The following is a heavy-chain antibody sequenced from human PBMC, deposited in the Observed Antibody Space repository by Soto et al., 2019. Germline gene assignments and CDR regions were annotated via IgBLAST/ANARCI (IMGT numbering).Heavy chain of an antibody. J-gene: IGHJ4*02. CDR2: IYYSGST. CDR1: GGSISSSSYY. Sequence: SETLSLTCTVSGGSISSSSYYWGWIRQPPGKGLEWIGSIYYSGSTYYNPSLKSRVTISVDTSKNQFSLKLSSVTAADTAVYYCARLYYGSADYWGQGTLVTVSS. D-gene: IGHD3-10*01. V-gene: IGHV4-39*01. CDR3: ARLYYGSADY.